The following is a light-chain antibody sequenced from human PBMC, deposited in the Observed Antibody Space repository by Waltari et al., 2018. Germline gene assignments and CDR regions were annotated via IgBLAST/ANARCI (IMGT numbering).Light chain of an antibody. CDR3: QTWDTNIVV. J-gene: IGLJ2*01. CDR2: VNSDGEH. CDR1: TGHTSYA. Sequence: TQTPSASASLGASVKLPCTRSTGHTSYAIALSQHQSGKGPRFLMSVNSDGEHTKGDGIPDRFSGSSSGAERYLTIYSLQSEDEADYYCQTWDTNIVVFGGGTKVTVL. V-gene: IGLV4-69*01.